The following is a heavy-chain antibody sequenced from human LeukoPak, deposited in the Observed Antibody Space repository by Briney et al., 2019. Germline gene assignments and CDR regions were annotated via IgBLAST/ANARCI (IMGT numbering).Heavy chain of an antibody. V-gene: IGHV4-59*08. J-gene: IGHJ4*02. CDR3: ARHRGSSWYESFDY. CDR1: GGSLSNYY. D-gene: IGHD6-13*01. Sequence: SETLSLTCGVSGGSLSNYYWNWIRQPPGKGLEWIGSMYYGGSTNYNSSLKSRVTISVDTSGNQFSLKVTSVTAADTAVYYCARHRGSSWYESFDYWGQGILVTVSS. CDR2: MYYGGST.